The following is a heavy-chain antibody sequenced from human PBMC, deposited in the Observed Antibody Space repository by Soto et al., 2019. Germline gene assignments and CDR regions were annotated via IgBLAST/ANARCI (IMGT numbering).Heavy chain of an antibody. CDR3: ARYYYDSSGYYYGWFDP. V-gene: IGHV4-59*01. CDR2: IYYTGNT. J-gene: IGHJ5*02. Sequence: LSLTCTVSGDSISTYYWSWIRQPPGKGLEWIAYIYYTGNTYYNPSLKSRVTISMDTSKNQFSLKLSSVTAADTAVYYCARYYYDSSGYYYGWFDPWGQGTLVTVSS. CDR1: GDSISTYY. D-gene: IGHD3-22*01.